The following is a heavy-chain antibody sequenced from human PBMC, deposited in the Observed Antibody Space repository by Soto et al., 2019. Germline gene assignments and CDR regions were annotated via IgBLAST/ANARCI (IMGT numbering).Heavy chain of an antibody. J-gene: IGHJ3*02. Sequence: GSLRLSCAASGFTFSSYSMNWVRQAPGKGLEWVSCISSSSSTIYYADSVKGRFTISRDNAKNSLYLQMNSLRDEDTAVYYCARDRYYYGSGSYLFAFDIWGQGTMGTVSS. D-gene: IGHD3-10*01. CDR2: ISSSSSTI. CDR1: GFTFSSYS. V-gene: IGHV3-48*02. CDR3: ARDRYYYGSGSYLFAFDI.